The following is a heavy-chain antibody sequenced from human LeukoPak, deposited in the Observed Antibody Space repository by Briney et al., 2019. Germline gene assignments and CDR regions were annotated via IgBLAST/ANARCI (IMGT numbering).Heavy chain of an antibody. V-gene: IGHV3-53*01. Sequence: GGSLRLSCAASGFTVSSNYMSWVRQAPGKGLEWASVIYSGGSTYYADSVKGRFTISRDNSKNTLYLQVNSLRAEDTAVYYCARVLRYYDSSGYGYYFDYWGQGTLVTVSS. CDR2: IYSGGST. J-gene: IGHJ4*02. CDR1: GFTVSSNY. D-gene: IGHD3-22*01. CDR3: ARVLRYYDSSGYGYYFDY.